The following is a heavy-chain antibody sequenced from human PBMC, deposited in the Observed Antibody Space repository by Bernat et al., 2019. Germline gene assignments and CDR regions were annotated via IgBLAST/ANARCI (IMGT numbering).Heavy chain of an antibody. V-gene: IGHV3-43*02. D-gene: IGHD3-3*01. J-gene: IGHJ5*02. Sequence: EVQLVESGGGVVQPGGSLRLSCAASGFTFDDYAMHWVRQAPGKGLEWVSLISGDGGSTYYADSVKGRFTFSRDNSNNSLYLQMNSLRTEDTALYYCAKDIRDFWSGYGGDNWFDPWGQGTLVTVSS. CDR1: GFTFDDYA. CDR2: ISGDGGST. CDR3: AKDIRDFWSGYGGDNWFDP.